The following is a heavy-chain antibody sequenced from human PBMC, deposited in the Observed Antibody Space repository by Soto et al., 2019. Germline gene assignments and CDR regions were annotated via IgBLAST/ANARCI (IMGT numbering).Heavy chain of an antibody. D-gene: IGHD3-22*01. CDR3: AKDPNDSSGSINWFDP. CDR2: MSYDGSHK. CDR1: GFTFSRYG. J-gene: IGHJ5*02. V-gene: IGHV3-30*18. Sequence: QVQLVESGGGVVQPGRSLRLSCAASGFTFSRYGMHWVRQAPGKGLEWLTVMSYDGSHKQYADSVKGRFTISRDNSKNTVYLQMDSLITEDTAVYYCAKDPNDSSGSINWFDPWGQGTLVTVSS.